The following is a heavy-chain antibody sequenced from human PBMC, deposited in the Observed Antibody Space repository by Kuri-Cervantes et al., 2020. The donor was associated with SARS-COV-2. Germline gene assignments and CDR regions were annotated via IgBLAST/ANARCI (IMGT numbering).Heavy chain of an antibody. CDR3: ANTLVWGVDY. CDR2: IKSKTDGGTT. Sequence: GESLKISCTASGSTFGDYAMSWVRQAPGKGLEWVGRIKSKTDGGTTDYAAPVKGRFTISSDDSKSIAYLQMNSLKTEDTAVYYCANTLVWGVDYWGQGTLVTVSS. J-gene: IGHJ4*02. CDR1: GSTFGDYA. V-gene: IGHV3-49*04. D-gene: IGHD7-27*01.